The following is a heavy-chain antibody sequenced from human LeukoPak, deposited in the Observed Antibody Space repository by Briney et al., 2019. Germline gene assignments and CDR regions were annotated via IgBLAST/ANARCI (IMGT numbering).Heavy chain of an antibody. J-gene: IGHJ5*02. V-gene: IGHV4-39*01. D-gene: IGHD3-9*01. CDR3: ARHGSHYDILTGYGLENWFDP. CDR1: GASFSTGGFF. CDR2: IYYSGST. Sequence: SETLSLTCTVSGASFSTGGFFWTWIRQPPGKGLEWIGSIYYSGSTYYNPSLRSRVTISVDTSKNQFSLKLSSVTAADTAVYYCARHGSHYDILTGYGLENWFDPWGQGTLVTVSS.